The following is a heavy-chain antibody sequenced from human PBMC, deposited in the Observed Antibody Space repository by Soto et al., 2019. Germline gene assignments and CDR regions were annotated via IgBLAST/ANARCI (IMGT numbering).Heavy chain of an antibody. Sequence: QVQLVQSGAEVKKPGASVKVSCKASGYTFTSYDINWVRQATGQGLEWMGWMNHNSGNTGYAQKFQGRVTMTSNSSIDTAYMELSSRRSEDPAVYYCAREYRRRGGRFDPWGQGTLVTVSS. J-gene: IGHJ5*02. D-gene: IGHD6-6*01. CDR1: GYTFTSYD. V-gene: IGHV1-8*01. CDR3: AREYRRRGGRFDP. CDR2: MNHNSGNT.